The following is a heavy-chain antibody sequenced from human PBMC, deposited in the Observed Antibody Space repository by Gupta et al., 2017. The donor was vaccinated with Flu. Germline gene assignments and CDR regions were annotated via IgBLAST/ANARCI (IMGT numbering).Heavy chain of an antibody. CDR1: GGTFSSNA. Sequence: QVQLVQSGTEVKKPGSSVKISCKASGGTFSSNAISWVRQAPGQGLEWMGGIIPKFDTPNHAQKFQDRVTITADKSTSTVYMELSSLRSEDTAVYYCARDYDGTGTYYYYYFGMDVWGQGTTVTASS. J-gene: IGHJ6*02. D-gene: IGHD3-22*01. V-gene: IGHV1-69*06. CDR3: ARDYDGTGTYYYYYFGMDV. CDR2: IIPKFDTP.